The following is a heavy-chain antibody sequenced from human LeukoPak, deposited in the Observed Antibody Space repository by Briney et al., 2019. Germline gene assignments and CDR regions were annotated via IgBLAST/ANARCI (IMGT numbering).Heavy chain of an antibody. CDR3: AKGGIVGATTVDAFDI. CDR1: GFTFSSYS. Sequence: GGSLRLSCAASGFTFSSYSMNWVRQAPGKGLEWVSSISSSSSYIYYADSVKGRFTISRDNSKDTLYLQMNSLRAEDTAVYYCAKGGIVGATTVDAFDIWGQGTMVTVSS. CDR2: ISSSSSYI. V-gene: IGHV3-21*04. J-gene: IGHJ3*02. D-gene: IGHD1-26*01.